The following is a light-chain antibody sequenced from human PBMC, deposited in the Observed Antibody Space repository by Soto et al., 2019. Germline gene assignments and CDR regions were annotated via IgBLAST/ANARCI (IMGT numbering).Light chain of an antibody. V-gene: IGLV2-14*01. Sequence: QSALTQPASVSGSPGQSITISCTGTSSDVGGYNYVSWYQQHPGKAPKLMIYDVSNRPSVVSNRFSGSKSGNTASLTISGLQAEAEADYYYSSYTSSSTLEVVFGGGTKLTVL. J-gene: IGLJ2*01. CDR2: DVS. CDR3: SSYTSSSTLEVV. CDR1: SSDVGGYNY.